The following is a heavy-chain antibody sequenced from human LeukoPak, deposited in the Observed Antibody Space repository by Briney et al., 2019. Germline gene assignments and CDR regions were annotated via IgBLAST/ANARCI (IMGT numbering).Heavy chain of an antibody. CDR3: ARAGPTVTEFAFDI. CDR1: GFTFSSYA. D-gene: IGHD4-11*01. Sequence: GGSLRLSCAASGFTFSSYAMQWVRQAPGKGLEWVAVISYDGSNKYYADSVKGRFTISRDNSKNTLYLQMNSLRAEDTAVYYCARAGPTVTEFAFDIWGQGTMVTVSS. J-gene: IGHJ3*02. CDR2: ISYDGSNK. V-gene: IGHV3-30-3*01.